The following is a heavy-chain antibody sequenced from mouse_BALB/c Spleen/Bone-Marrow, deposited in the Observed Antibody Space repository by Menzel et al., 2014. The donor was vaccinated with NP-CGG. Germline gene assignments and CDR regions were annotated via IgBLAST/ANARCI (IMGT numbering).Heavy chain of an antibody. CDR2: IDPSDSET. J-gene: IGHJ4*01. CDR3: ARALGDGYYYAMDY. Sequence: VQGVESGAELVKPGAPVKLPCKASGYTFTSYWMNWVKQRPGRGLEWIGRIDPSDSETHYNQKFKDKATLTVDKSSSTAYIQLSSLTSEDSAVYYCARALGDGYYYAMDYWGQGTSVTVSS. V-gene: IGHV1-69*02. CDR1: GYTFTSYW. D-gene: IGHD2-3*01.